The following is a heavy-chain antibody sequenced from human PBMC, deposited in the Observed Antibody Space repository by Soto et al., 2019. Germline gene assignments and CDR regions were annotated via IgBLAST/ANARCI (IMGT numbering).Heavy chain of an antibody. CDR2: VSTYSGNT. CDR3: ARDNGYYNL. D-gene: IGHD1-26*01. J-gene: IGHJ5*02. CDR1: GYTFSSYS. V-gene: IGHV1-18*04. Sequence: QIQMVQSGAEVKQPGASVKISCKTSGYTFSSYSINWVRQAPGQGLEWMAWVSTYSGNTHYAERVQGRVTVTLDKSARTAFMEMRGLTSHDTAVYFCARDNGYYNLWGQGTLVTVSS.